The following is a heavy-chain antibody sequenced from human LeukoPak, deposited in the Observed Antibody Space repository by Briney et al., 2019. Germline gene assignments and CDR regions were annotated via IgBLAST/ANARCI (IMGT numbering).Heavy chain of an antibody. CDR2: IRLDGSNK. J-gene: IGHJ5*02. CDR1: GFTFSSYG. V-gene: IGHV3-30*02. CDR3: AKDTGDYYDSSGYYYAGWFDP. D-gene: IGHD3-22*01. Sequence: GGSLRLSCAASGFTFSSYGMYWVRQAPGKGLECVAFIRLDGSNKYYAASVKGRFIISRDNSKNTLYLQMNSLRAEDTAVYYCAKDTGDYYDSSGYYYAGWFDPWGQGTLVTVSS.